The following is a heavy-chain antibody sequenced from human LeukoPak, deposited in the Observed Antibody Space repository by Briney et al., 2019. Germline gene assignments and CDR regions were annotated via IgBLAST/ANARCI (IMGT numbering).Heavy chain of an antibody. CDR2: IIPIFGTA. J-gene: IGHJ6*03. D-gene: IGHD4-11*01. Sequence: GASVKVSCKASGGTFSSYAISWVRQAPGQGLEWMGGIIPIFGTANYAQKFQGRVTITTDESTSTAYMELSSLRSEDTAVYYCARVRYSNYYYYYYMDVWGKGTTVTVSS. V-gene: IGHV1-69*05. CDR1: GGTFSSYA. CDR3: ARVRYSNYYYYYYMDV.